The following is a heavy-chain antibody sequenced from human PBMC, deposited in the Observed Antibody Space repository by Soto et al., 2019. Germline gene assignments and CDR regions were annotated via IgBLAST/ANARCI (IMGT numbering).Heavy chain of an antibody. D-gene: IGHD3-16*01. J-gene: IGHJ4*02. CDR2: ISGSGGST. Sequence: PGGSLRLSCAASGFTFSSYAMSWVRQAPGKGLEWVSAISGSGGSTYYADSVKGRFTISRDNSKNTLYLQMNSLRAEDTAVHYCAKDLDQYDYVWGSPSGGLWGQGTLVTVSS. CDR3: AKDLDQYDYVWGSPSGGL. V-gene: IGHV3-23*01. CDR1: GFTFSSYA.